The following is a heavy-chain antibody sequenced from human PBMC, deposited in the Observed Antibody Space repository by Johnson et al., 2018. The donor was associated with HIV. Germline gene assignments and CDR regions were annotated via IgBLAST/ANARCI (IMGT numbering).Heavy chain of an antibody. J-gene: IGHJ3*02. CDR3: ASPIEYSSSADAFDI. CDR2: ISYDGSNK. D-gene: IGHD6-6*01. V-gene: IGHV3-30-3*01. Sequence: QLVESGGGVVQPGRSLRLSCAASGFTFSSYAMHWVRQAPGKGLEWVAVISYDGSNKYYAESVKGRFTISRDNSKNTLYLQINSLGAEDTAVYYCASPIEYSSSADAFDIWGQGTMVTVSS. CDR1: GFTFSSYA.